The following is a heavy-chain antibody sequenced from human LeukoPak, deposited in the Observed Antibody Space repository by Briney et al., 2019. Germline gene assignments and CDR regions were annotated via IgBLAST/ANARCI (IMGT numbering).Heavy chain of an antibody. J-gene: IGHJ4*02. V-gene: IGHV4-61*02. CDR3: ARSALWFGELFIDY. Sequence: SETLSLTCTVSGDSISDGSYFWNWIRQPAGKGLEWIGRIYTSGSTNYNPSLKSRVTISVDTSKNQFSLKLSSVTAADTAVYYCARSALWFGELFIDYWGQGTLVTVSS. D-gene: IGHD3-10*01. CDR2: IYTSGST. CDR1: GDSISDGSYF.